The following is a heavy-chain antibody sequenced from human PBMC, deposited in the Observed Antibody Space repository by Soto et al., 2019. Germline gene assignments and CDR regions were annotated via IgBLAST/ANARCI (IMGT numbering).Heavy chain of an antibody. V-gene: IGHV1-69*13. D-gene: IGHD3-22*01. Sequence: SVKVSCKASGGTFSSYAISWVRQAPGQGLEWMGGIIPIFGTANYAQKFQGRVTITADESTSTAYMELSSLRSEDTAVYYCAREYYYDSSGVDAFDIWGQGTMVTVSS. J-gene: IGHJ3*02. CDR1: GGTFSSYA. CDR3: AREYYYDSSGVDAFDI. CDR2: IIPIFGTA.